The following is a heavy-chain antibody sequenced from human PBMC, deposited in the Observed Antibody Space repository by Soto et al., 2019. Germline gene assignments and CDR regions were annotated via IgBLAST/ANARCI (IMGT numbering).Heavy chain of an antibody. CDR3: AKDSPLRFYGDYGRDWDY. Sequence: GGSLRLSCAASGFTFSSYAMSWVRQAPGKGLEWVSAISGSGGSTYYADSVKGRFTIYRDNSKNTLYLQMNSLRAEDTAVYYCAKDSPLRFYGDYGRDWDYWGQGTLVTVSS. J-gene: IGHJ4*02. V-gene: IGHV3-23*01. D-gene: IGHD4-17*01. CDR1: GFTFSSYA. CDR2: ISGSGGST.